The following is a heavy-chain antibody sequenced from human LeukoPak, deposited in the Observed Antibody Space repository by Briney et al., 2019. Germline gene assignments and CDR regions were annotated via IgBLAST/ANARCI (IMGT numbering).Heavy chain of an antibody. CDR2: IWPDGSGE. J-gene: IGHJ3*02. CDR1: GFIFTSHG. Sequence: GGSLRLSCAASGFIFTSHGMHWVRQAPGKGLEWVALIWPDGSGEYYADSVKDRLTISRDNSKNTLYLQMNSLRAEDTAVYYCARESSTPGAGGFDIWGQGTMVTVSS. V-gene: IGHV3-33*01. CDR3: ARESSTPGAGGFDI. D-gene: IGHD2-2*01.